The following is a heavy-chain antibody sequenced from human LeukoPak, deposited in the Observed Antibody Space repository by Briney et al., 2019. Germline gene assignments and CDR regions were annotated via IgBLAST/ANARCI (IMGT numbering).Heavy chain of an antibody. D-gene: IGHD6-19*01. CDR2: INPNSGGT. J-gene: IGHJ4*02. CDR3: ARAGPSYSSGWYFDY. V-gene: IGHV1-2*02. Sequence: ASVKVSFKASGYTFTGYYMHWVGQAPGQGVEWMGWINPNSGGTNYAQKFQGRVTMTSDTSISTAYMELSRLRSDDTAVYYCARAGPSYSSGWYFDYWGQGTLVTVSS. CDR1: GYTFTGYY.